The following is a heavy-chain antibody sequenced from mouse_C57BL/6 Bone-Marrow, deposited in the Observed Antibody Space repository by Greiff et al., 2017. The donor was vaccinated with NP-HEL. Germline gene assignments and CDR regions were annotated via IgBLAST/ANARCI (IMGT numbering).Heavy chain of an antibody. D-gene: IGHD1-1*01. CDR2: IDPSDSYT. J-gene: IGHJ2*01. Sequence: QVQLQQPGAELVKPGASVKLSCKASGYTFTSYWMQWVKQRPGQGLEWIGEIDPSDSYTNYNQKFKGKATLTVDTSSSTAYMQLSSLTSEDSAVYYCARSGFYYYGSSYSYWGQGTTLTVSS. V-gene: IGHV1-50*01. CDR1: GYTFTSYW. CDR3: ARSGFYYYGSSYSY.